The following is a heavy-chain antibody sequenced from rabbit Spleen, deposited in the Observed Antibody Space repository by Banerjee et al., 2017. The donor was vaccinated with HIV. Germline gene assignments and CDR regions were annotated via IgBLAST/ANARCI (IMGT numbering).Heavy chain of an antibody. V-gene: IGHV1S47*01. CDR2: IDPIFGST. CDR3: ARGDSGGVYYDL. D-gene: IGHD8-1*01. CDR1: GFDFGNYG. Sequence: QEQLVESGGGLVQPGESLKLSCKASGFDFGNYGVTWVRQAPGKGLEWIGYIDPIFGSTVYASWVNGRFSISRENTQNTVFLQMTSPTAADTATYFCARGDSGGVYYDLWGPGTLVTVS. J-gene: IGHJ4*01.